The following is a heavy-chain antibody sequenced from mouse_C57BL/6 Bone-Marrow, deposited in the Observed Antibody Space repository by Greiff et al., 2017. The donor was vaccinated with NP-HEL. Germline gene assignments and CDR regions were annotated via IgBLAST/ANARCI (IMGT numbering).Heavy chain of an antibody. CDR2: IWSGGST. CDR1: GFSLTSYG. D-gene: IGHD3-2*02. J-gene: IGHJ4*01. V-gene: IGHV2-2*01. Sequence: QVHVKQSGPGLVQPSQSLSITCTVSGFSLTSYGVHWVRQSPGKGLEWLGVIWSGGSTDYNAAFISRLSISKDNSKSQVFFKMNSLQADDTAIYYCARLREMGYWGQGTSVTVSS. CDR3: ARLREMGY.